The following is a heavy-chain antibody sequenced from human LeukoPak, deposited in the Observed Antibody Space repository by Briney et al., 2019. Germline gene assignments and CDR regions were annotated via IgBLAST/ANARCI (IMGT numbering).Heavy chain of an antibody. CDR1: GGSISSGSYY. J-gene: IGHJ6*02. CDR2: IYTSGST. D-gene: IGHD1-1*01. CDR3: AKLGTLDTYRQGNDLMDV. V-gene: IGHV4-61*02. Sequence: SETLSLTCTVSGGSISSGSYYWSWIRQPAGKGLEWIGRIYTSGSTNYNPSLKSRVAISLDTSKNQFSLKLSSVTAADTAVYYCAKLGTLDTYRQGNDLMDVWGQGTTVTVSS.